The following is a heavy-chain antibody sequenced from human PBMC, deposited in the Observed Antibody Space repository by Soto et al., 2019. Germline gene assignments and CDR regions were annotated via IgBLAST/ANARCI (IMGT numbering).Heavy chain of an antibody. V-gene: IGHV3-23*01. Sequence: EVQLLDSGGGLVQPGGSLRLSFAPSGFTFTSYALNWFRQAPGKGLEWVSVISGSGGSTYYADSVKGRFTISRDNSKNTLYLQMNSLRAEDTAVYYCARRGPGTYFDYWGQGTLVTVSS. J-gene: IGHJ4*02. D-gene: IGHD6-13*01. CDR2: ISGSGGST. CDR1: GFTFTSYA. CDR3: ARRGPGTYFDY.